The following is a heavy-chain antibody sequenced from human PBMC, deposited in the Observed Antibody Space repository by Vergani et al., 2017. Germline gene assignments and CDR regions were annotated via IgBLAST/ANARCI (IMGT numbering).Heavy chain of an antibody. Sequence: QVQLQESGPGLVKPSETLSLTRAVSGYSISSGYYWGWIRQPPGKGLEWIGSIYHSGSTYYNPSLKSRVTISVDTSKNQFSLKLSSVTAADTAVYYCASGGRVYGDYGDYFDYWGQGTLVTVSS. CDR3: ASGGRVYGDYGDYFDY. J-gene: IGHJ4*02. CDR2: IYHSGST. V-gene: IGHV4-38-2*01. D-gene: IGHD4-17*01. CDR1: GYSISSGYY.